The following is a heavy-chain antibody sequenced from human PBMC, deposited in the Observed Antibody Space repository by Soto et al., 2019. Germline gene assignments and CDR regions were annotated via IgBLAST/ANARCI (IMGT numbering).Heavy chain of an antibody. D-gene: IGHD1-26*01. J-gene: IGHJ6*02. V-gene: IGHV4-59*08. CDR3: ARGWWERERYLMAV. Sequence: QVQPQESGPGLVQPSKTQSLTCTVCSCSISRYYWSWIRESPGKGLENLGYISYSDSTNYNPSFKSRVTISVDASRNQFTLTLTSITAADTAVYYCARGWWERERYLMAVWDHGNMVTVSS. CDR1: SCSISRYY. CDR2: ISYSDST.